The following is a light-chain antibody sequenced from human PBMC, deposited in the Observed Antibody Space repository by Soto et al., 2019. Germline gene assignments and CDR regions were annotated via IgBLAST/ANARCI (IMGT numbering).Light chain of an antibody. Sequence: QSVLTQSPSASASLGASVKLTCTLSSGHSNYAIAWHQQQPEKGPRYLMKVNSDGTHIKGDGIPDRFSGSISGADRYLSISSLQSEDEADYYCQTWDTGIWVFGGGTKLTVL. CDR1: SGHSNYA. J-gene: IGLJ3*02. V-gene: IGLV4-69*01. CDR3: QTWDTGIWV. CDR2: VNSDGTH.